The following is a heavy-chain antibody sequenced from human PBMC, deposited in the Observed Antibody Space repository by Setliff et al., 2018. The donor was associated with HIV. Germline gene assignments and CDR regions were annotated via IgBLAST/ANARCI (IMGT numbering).Heavy chain of an antibody. CDR1: DSSISSGGYY. V-gene: IGHV4-31*03. J-gene: IGHJ5*02. Sequence: SETLSLTCTVSDSSISSGGYYWSLIRQHPGQSLEWLGYIYYSGTTYYNPSLKSRVTISVDTSKKQFSRKLTSGTAADTAIYYCASAPTGGGWFDPWGQGTLVTVSS. CDR2: IYYSGTT. CDR3: ASAPTGGGWFDP. D-gene: IGHD7-27*01.